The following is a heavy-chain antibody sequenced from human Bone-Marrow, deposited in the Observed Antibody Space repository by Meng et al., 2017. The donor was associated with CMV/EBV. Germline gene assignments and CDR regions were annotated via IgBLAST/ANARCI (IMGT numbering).Heavy chain of an antibody. Sequence: GESLKISCAASGFTFSSYAMHWVRQAPGKGLEWVAVISYDGSNKYYADSVKGRFTVSRDNTKNTLYLQMNTLTVEDTAVYYCARTIVAPNTWDYFDQWGQGILVTVSS. CDR1: GFTFSSYA. CDR3: ARTIVAPNTWDYFDQ. J-gene: IGHJ4*02. V-gene: IGHV3-30*14. CDR2: ISYDGSNK. D-gene: IGHD2-15*01.